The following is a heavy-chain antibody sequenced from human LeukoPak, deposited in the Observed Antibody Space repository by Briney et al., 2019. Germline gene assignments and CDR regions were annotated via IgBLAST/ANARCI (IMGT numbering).Heavy chain of an antibody. V-gene: IGHV3-74*01. D-gene: IGHD2-2*01. CDR2: INGDGSWT. J-gene: IGHJ4*02. CDR3: VSFYETY. Sequence: GGSLRLSCAASGNYWMHWVRQAPGKGLVWVSHINGDGSWTTYADSVKGRFTISKDNAKNTVYLQMNNLRAEDTAVYYCVSFYETYWGRGTLATVSS. CDR1: GNYW.